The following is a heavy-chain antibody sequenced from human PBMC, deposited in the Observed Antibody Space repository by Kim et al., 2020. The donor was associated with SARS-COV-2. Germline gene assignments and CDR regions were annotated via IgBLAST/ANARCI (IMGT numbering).Heavy chain of an antibody. CDR1: GGSVSSGDYY. CDR3: ARVSGNYSPYFDW. J-gene: IGHJ4*02. D-gene: IGHD1-26*01. V-gene: IGHV4-30-4*01. CDR2: MYYSGNS. Sequence: SETLSLTCSVSGGSVSSGDYYWSWVRQPPGKDLEWIGYMYYSGNSYYNPSLKSRVTMSVDTSKNQFSMKLSSVTAADTAVYYCARVSGNYSPYFDWWGPGTLVTVSS.